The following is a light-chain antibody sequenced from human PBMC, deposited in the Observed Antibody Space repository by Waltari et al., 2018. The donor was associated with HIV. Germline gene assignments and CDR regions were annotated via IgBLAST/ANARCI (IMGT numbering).Light chain of an antibody. CDR3: TSYITSATPV. V-gene: IGLV2-14*01. Sequence: QSALTQPASVSGSPGQSITISCYLTDYEYVSWYQRHPGKAPKVIIYEVSNRPSGLSNRFSGSKSGNTATLTISGLQPEDEADYFCTSYITSATPVFGRGTKVTVL. CDR1: YLTDYEY. J-gene: IGLJ2*01. CDR2: EVS.